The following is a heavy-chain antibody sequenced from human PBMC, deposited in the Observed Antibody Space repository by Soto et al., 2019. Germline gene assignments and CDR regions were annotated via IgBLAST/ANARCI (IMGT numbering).Heavy chain of an antibody. Sequence: QVQLQESGPGLVKPSETPSLTCSVSDGSVSSGIYYWSWIRQPPGKGLEWIGYIHFSGSITYNPSLKSRVTISVDTSKNQLFLKLSSVTAADTAVYYCVRGGDAYKMGRDWGQGTLVTVSS. CDR1: DGSVSSGIYY. CDR2: IHFSGSI. D-gene: IGHD3-10*01. V-gene: IGHV4-61*01. J-gene: IGHJ4*02. CDR3: VRGGDAYKMGRD.